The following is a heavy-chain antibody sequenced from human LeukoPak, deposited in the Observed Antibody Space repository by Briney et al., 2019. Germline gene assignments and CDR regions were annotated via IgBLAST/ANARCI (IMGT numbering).Heavy chain of an antibody. CDR3: ARYVVYGDYDY. V-gene: IGHV3-48*01. Sequence: PGRSLRLSCAASGFTFSSYSMNWVRQAPGKGLEWVSYISSSSSTIYYADSVKGRFTISRDNAKNSLYLQMNSLRAEDTAVYYCARYVVYGDYDYWGQGTLVTVSS. D-gene: IGHD4-17*01. J-gene: IGHJ4*02. CDR2: ISSSSSTI. CDR1: GFTFSSYS.